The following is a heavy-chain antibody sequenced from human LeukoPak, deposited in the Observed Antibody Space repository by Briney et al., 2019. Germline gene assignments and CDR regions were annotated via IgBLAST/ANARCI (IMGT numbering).Heavy chain of an antibody. D-gene: IGHD3-10*01. CDR2: ITSSSSYI. J-gene: IGHJ4*02. Sequence: GGSLRLSCAASGFTFSTYNMNWVRQAPGKGLEWVSSITSSSSYIYYADSVKGRFTISRDNAKSSLYLQMNSLRDEDTAVYYCARGHLHYYGSGRPPGWGQGTLVTVSS. CDR3: ARGHLHYYGSGRPPG. CDR1: GFTFSTYN. V-gene: IGHV3-21*01.